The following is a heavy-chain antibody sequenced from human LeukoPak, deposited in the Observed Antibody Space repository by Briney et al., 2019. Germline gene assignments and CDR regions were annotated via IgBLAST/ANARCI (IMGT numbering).Heavy chain of an antibody. CDR1: GFTFSSYW. V-gene: IGHV3-74*01. D-gene: IGHD3-16*02. CDR3: AKPHNDYVWGSYRFSPFDY. CDR2: INTDGSST. J-gene: IGHJ4*02. Sequence: PGGSLRLSCAASGFTFSSYWMHWVRQAPGKGLVWVSRINTDGSSTSYADSVKGRFTISRDNAKNTLYLQMNSLRAEDTAVYYCAKPHNDYVWGSYRFSPFDYWGLGTLVTVSS.